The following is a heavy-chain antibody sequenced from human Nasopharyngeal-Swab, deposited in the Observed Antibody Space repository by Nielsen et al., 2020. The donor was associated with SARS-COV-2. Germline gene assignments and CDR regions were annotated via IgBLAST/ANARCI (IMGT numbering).Heavy chain of an antibody. V-gene: IGHV3-23*01. Sequence: SLRLSWAASGFTFSSYAMSWVRQAPGKGLEWVSAISGSGGSTYYADSVKGRFTISRDNSKNTLYLQMNSLRAEDTAVYYCAKDEPYYDSSGYNYYYYYYYMDVWGKGTTVTVSS. CDR3: AKDEPYYDSSGYNYYYYYYYMDV. D-gene: IGHD3-22*01. J-gene: IGHJ6*03. CDR2: ISGSGGST. CDR1: GFTFSSYA.